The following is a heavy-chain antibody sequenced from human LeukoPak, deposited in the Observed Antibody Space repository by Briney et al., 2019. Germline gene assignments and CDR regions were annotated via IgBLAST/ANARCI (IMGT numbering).Heavy chain of an antibody. J-gene: IGHJ3*02. CDR3: VRDGDYYDSSGSVRAFDI. D-gene: IGHD3-22*01. CDR1: GGSISSGGYY. Sequence: SETLSLTCTVSGGSISSGGYYWSWIRQHPGKGLEWIGYINYSGNIYYNPSLKSRVIISVDTSKNQFSLKLSSVTAADTAVYYCVRDGDYYDSSGSVRAFDIWGQGTMVTVSS. V-gene: IGHV4-31*03. CDR2: INYSGNI.